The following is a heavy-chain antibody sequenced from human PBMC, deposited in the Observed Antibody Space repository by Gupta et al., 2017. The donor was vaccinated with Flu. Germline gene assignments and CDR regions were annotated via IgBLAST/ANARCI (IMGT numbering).Heavy chain of an antibody. V-gene: IGHV1-24*01. Sequence: QVQLVQSGAEVKKPGASVKVSCKVSGYTLTELSMHWVRQAPGKGLEWMGGFDPEDGETIYAQKFQGRVTMTEDTSTDTAYMELSSLRSEDTAVYYCATPDPLSFRSSITGTRPLNYGMDVWGQGTTVTGAS. D-gene: IGHD1-7*01. CDR1: GYTLTELS. CDR3: ATPDPLSFRSSITGTRPLNYGMDV. J-gene: IGHJ6*02. CDR2: FDPEDGET.